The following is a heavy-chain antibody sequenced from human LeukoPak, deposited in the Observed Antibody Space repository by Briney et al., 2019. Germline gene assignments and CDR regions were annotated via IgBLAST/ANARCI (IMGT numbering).Heavy chain of an antibody. J-gene: IGHJ1*01. V-gene: IGHV3-64*01. D-gene: IGHD1-26*01. CDR2: ISSNGGST. CDR1: GFTFSSYA. Sequence: QPGGSLRLSCAASGFTFSSYAMHWVRQAPGKGLEYVSAISSNGGSTYYANSVKGRFTISRDNSKNTLYLQMGSLRAEDMAVYYCARDRSYSGSYLWYFQHWGQGTLVTVSS. CDR3: ARDRSYSGSYLWYFQH.